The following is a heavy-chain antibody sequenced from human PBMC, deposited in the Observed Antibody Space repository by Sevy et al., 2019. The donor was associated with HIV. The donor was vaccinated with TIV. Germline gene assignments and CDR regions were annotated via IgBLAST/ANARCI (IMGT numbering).Heavy chain of an antibody. J-gene: IGHJ4*02. CDR3: ARDGSSGIQWFDY. CDR1: GGSISSGRNY. V-gene: IGHV4-61*02. CDR2: IYISGDT. D-gene: IGHD6-25*01. Sequence: SETLSLTCTVSGGSISSGRNYWNWIRQPAGKGLEWIGRIYISGDTNYNPSLKSRVTISLDTSKKQFSLKLTFVTAADTAVYYCARDGSSGIQWFDYWGQGILVTVSS.